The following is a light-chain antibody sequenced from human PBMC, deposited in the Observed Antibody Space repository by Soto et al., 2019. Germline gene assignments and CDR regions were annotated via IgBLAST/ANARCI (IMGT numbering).Light chain of an antibody. Sequence: DIQMTQSPSTLSASIGDTVTITCRASQSIRAWLARYQQKPGQSPKFLIFAASNLETGVPSRFSGSGSGTEFTLTISSLQADDFATYYCQQYDKYPWTFGQGTKVEVK. CDR2: AAS. J-gene: IGKJ1*01. CDR1: QSIRAW. V-gene: IGKV1-5*03. CDR3: QQYDKYPWT.